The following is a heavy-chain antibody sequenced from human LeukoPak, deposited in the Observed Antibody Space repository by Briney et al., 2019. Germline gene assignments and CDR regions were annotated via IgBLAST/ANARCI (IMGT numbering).Heavy chain of an antibody. CDR3: VKSREGAFDI. J-gene: IGHJ3*02. Sequence: PGGSLSLSCSASGFTFSSYAMHWVRQAPGKGLEYVSAISSNGGSTYYADSVKGRFTISRDNSKNTLYLQMSSLRAEATAVYYCVKSREGAFDIWGQGTMVTVSS. D-gene: IGHD1-26*01. CDR1: GFTFSSYA. V-gene: IGHV3-64D*06. CDR2: ISSNGGST.